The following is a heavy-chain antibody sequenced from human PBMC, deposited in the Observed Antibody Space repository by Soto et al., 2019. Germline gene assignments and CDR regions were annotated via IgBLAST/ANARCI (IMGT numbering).Heavy chain of an antibody. CDR2: IYYSGST. D-gene: IGHD3-10*01. CDR3: ARNSGSYSHLPYYYFDY. V-gene: IGHV4-59*01. CDR1: GGSISSYY. J-gene: IGHJ4*02. Sequence: PSETLSLTCTVSGGSISSYYWSWIGQPPGKGLEWIGYIYYSGSTNYNPSLKSRVTISVDSSKNQFSLKLSSVTAADTAVYYCARNSGSYSHLPYYYFDYWGQGTLVTVSS.